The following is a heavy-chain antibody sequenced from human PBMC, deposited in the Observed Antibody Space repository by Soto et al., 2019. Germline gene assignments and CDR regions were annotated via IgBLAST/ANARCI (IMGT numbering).Heavy chain of an antibody. CDR3: VRHHDFGDQIDY. CDR1: SGSISSSGHY. CDR2: IYYSGTT. D-gene: IGHD4-17*01. Sequence: QLQLQESGPGLVKPSETLSLTCTVSSGSISSSGHYWAWIRQPPGKGLEWIGSIYYSGTTYYNPSLKSRVTISVDTSKKQFSLKLSSVTAADTAVYYCVRHHDFGDQIDYWGQGTLVTVSS. J-gene: IGHJ4*02. V-gene: IGHV4-39*01.